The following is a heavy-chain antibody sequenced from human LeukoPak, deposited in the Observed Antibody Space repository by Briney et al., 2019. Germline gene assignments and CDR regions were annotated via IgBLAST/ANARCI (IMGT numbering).Heavy chain of an antibody. Sequence: GGSLRLSCAASGFTFSSYSMNWVRQAPGKGLEWVSCISTSSSYIYYADSVKGRFTISRDNAKNSLYLQMNSLRAEDTAVYYCARERIAVAGTRRYFDLWGRGTLVTVSS. J-gene: IGHJ2*01. CDR1: GFTFSSYS. V-gene: IGHV3-21*01. CDR3: ARERIAVAGTRRYFDL. D-gene: IGHD6-19*01. CDR2: ISTSSSYI.